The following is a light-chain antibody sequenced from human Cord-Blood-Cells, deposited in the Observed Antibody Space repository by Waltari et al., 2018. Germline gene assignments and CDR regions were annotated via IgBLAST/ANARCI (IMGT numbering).Light chain of an antibody. CDR3: SSYTSSSTLWV. J-gene: IGLJ3*02. V-gene: IGLV2-14*01. CDR1: SSDVGGYNY. CDR2: DVS. Sequence: QSALTQPASVSGSPGQSITISCPGTSSDVGGYNYVSWYQQHPGKAPKLMIYDVSKRPSGVSNRFSGSKSGNTASLTISGLQAEDEADYYCSSYTSSSTLWVFGGGTKLTVL.